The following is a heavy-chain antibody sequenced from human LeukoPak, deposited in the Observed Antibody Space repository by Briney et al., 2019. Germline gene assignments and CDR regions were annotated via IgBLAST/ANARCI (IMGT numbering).Heavy chain of an antibody. Sequence: GGSLRLSCAASGFHFSAHGMNWIRQAPGKGLGWVSGISPSGDITYYADSVMGRFTISRDNRKSTVSLQMNSLRAEDTALYYCVRDLDWGAFDVWGQGRMVTVSS. CDR2: ISPSGDIT. CDR3: VRDLDWGAFDV. J-gene: IGHJ3*01. CDR1: GFHFSAHG. D-gene: IGHD3/OR15-3a*01. V-gene: IGHV3-23*01.